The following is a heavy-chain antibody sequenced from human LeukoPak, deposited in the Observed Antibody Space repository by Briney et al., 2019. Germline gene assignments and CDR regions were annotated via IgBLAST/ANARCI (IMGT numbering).Heavy chain of an antibody. Sequence: GGSLRLSCAASGFTFSSYWMSWVRQAPGKGLEWVANIKQDGSEKYYVDSVKGRFTISRDNAKNSLYLQMNSLRAEDTAVYYCARVDCSSTSCYMFYGMDVWGQGTAVTVSS. D-gene: IGHD2-2*02. V-gene: IGHV3-7*01. J-gene: IGHJ6*02. CDR2: IKQDGSEK. CDR3: ARVDCSSTSCYMFYGMDV. CDR1: GFTFSSYW.